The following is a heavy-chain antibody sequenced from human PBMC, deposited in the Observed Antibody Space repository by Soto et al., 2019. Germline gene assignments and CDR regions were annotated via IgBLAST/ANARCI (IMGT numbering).Heavy chain of an antibody. CDR2: IYYSGST. CDR3: ARKRPASILNTWFDP. D-gene: IGHD2-2*01. Sequence: XETLSVTCTCSGGSISSYYLSLILQPPGKGLEWIGYIYYSGSTNYNPSLKSRATISLDTSKNQFSLKLSSVTAADTAVYYCARKRPASILNTWFDPWGQGTLVTVSS. V-gene: IGHV4-59*01. CDR1: GGSISSYY. J-gene: IGHJ5*02.